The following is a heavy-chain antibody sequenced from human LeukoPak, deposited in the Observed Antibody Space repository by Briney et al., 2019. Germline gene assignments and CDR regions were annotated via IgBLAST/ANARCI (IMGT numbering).Heavy chain of an antibody. J-gene: IGHJ6*02. CDR3: ARAHDFWSGCPYYYYYGMDV. Sequence: SETLSLTCTVSGGSISSYYWSWIRQPPGKGLEWIGYIYYSGSTNYNPSLKSRVTISVDTSKNQFSLKLSSVTAADTAVYYCARAHDFWSGCPYYYYYGMDVWGQGTTVTVSS. CDR2: IYYSGST. CDR1: GGSISSYY. D-gene: IGHD3-3*01. V-gene: IGHV4-59*01.